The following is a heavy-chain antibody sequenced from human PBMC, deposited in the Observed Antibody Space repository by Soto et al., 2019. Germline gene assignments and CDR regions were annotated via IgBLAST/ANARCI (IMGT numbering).Heavy chain of an antibody. CDR3: ASYWNAPHWFDP. D-gene: IGHD1-1*01. CDR1: GGSISSGGYS. V-gene: IGHV4-30-2*01. Sequence: PSETLSLTCAVSGGSISSGGYSWSWIRQPPGKGLEWIGYIYHSGSTYYNPSLKSRVTISADMSKNQFSLKVSSVAAADTAVYYCASYWNAPHWFDPWGQGTLVTVSS. J-gene: IGHJ5*02. CDR2: IYHSGST.